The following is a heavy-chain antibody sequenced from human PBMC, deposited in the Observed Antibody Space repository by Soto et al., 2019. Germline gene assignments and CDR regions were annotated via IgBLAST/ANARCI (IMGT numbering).Heavy chain of an antibody. V-gene: IGHV3-33*08. CDR3: ARDWETYYYDSSGYYFDY. J-gene: IGHJ4*02. D-gene: IGHD3-22*01. Sequence: GGSLRLSCAASGFTFSSYGMHWVRQAPGKGLEWVAVIWYDGSNKYYADSVKGRFTISRDNSKNTLYLQMNSLRAEDTAVYYCARDWETYYYDSSGYYFDYWSQGTLVTVSS. CDR2: IWYDGSNK. CDR1: GFTFSSYG.